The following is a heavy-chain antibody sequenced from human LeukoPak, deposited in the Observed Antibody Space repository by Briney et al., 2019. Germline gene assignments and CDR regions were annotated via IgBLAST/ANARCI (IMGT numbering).Heavy chain of an antibody. D-gene: IGHD2-21*02. CDR1: GFTFSDYY. J-gene: IGHJ3*02. V-gene: IGHV3-11*06. CDR2: ISSSSSYI. Sequence: GRSLRLSCAASGFTFSDYYMNWIRQAPGKGLEWVSSISSSSSYIYYADSVKGRFTISRDNAKNSLYLQMNSLRAEDTAVYYCARDKYCGGDCYPDAFDIWGQGTMVTVSS. CDR3: ARDKYCGGDCYPDAFDI.